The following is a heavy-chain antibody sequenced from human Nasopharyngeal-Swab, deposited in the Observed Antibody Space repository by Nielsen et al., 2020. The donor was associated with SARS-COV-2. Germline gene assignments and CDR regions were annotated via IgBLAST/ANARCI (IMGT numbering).Heavy chain of an antibody. D-gene: IGHD3-16*01. CDR2: IYPGDSET. J-gene: IGHJ6*03. Sequence: GESLKISCQGSGYRFPSYWIGWLRQMPGKGLEWMGIIYPGDSETRYSPSLQGQVTISADQSINTAYLQWSSLKASDTAMYFCARGGQPFYYYYMDVWGKGTTVTVSS. CDR1: GYRFPSYW. V-gene: IGHV5-51*01. CDR3: ARGGQPFYYYYMDV.